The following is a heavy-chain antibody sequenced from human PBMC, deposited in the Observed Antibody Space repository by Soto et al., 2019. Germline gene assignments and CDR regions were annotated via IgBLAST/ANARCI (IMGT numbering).Heavy chain of an antibody. CDR3: ARDVGGSGWYLNPHYGMDV. D-gene: IGHD6-19*01. V-gene: IGHV1-3*01. J-gene: IGHJ6*02. Sequence: ASGKVSCKASGYTFTSYAMHWVRQAPGQRLEWMGWINAGNGNTKYSQKFQGRVTITRDTSASTAYMELSSLRSEDTAVYYCARDVGGSGWYLNPHYGMDVWGQGTTVTVSS. CDR2: INAGNGNT. CDR1: GYTFTSYA.